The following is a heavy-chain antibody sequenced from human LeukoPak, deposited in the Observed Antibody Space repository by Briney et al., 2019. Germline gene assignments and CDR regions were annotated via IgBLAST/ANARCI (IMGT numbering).Heavy chain of an antibody. CDR1: GGSISSYY. J-gene: IGHJ5*02. Sequence: PSETLSLTCTVSGGSISSYYWSWIRQPAGKGLEWIGRIYTSGSTNYNPSLKSRVTMLVDTSKNQFSLKLSSVTAADTAVYYCARATCSSTSCYPLPNNWFDPWGQGTLVTVSS. CDR3: ARATCSSTSCYPLPNNWFDP. CDR2: IYTSGST. V-gene: IGHV4-4*07. D-gene: IGHD2-2*01.